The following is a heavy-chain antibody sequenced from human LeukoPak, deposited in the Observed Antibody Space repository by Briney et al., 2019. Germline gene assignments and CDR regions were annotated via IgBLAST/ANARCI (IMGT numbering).Heavy chain of an antibody. Sequence: GGSLRLSFAASGFTFSSYAMTWVRPAPGKGLEWVSAISGSGGSTYYADSVKGRFTISRDNSKDTVYLQMNSLRAADTAVYYCAKDGCGDYPDAVDIWGQGTMVTVST. V-gene: IGHV3-23*01. CDR3: AKDGCGDYPDAVDI. CDR2: ISGSGGST. J-gene: IGHJ3*02. D-gene: IGHD4-17*01. CDR1: GFTFSSYA.